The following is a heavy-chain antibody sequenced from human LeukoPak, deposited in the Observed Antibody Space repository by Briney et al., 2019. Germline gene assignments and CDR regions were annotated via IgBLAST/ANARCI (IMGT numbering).Heavy chain of an antibody. D-gene: IGHD2-2*01. CDR2: ISSNSRFI. Sequence: PSETLSLTCAVYGGSFSGYFWSWIRQPPGKGLEWVSSISSNSRFIYDADSVKGRFTISRDNAKNLLYLQMNSLRAEDTAVYYCARDVRTDYWGQGTLVTVSS. CDR1: GGSFSGYF. CDR3: ARDVRTDY. J-gene: IGHJ4*02. V-gene: IGHV3-21*06.